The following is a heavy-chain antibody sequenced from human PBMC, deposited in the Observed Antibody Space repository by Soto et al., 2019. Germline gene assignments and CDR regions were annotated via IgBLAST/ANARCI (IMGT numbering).Heavy chain of an antibody. CDR2: IMPVFATP. CDR1: GGTFSTSA. V-gene: IGHV1-69*12. D-gene: IGHD3-3*02. Sequence: QVQLVQSGAEVKKPGSSVKVSCKASGGTFSTSAISWVRQAPGQGLEWVGGIMPVFATPDYAQKFQGRVTITADESTTTAYLELTSLRTDDTAVYYCARDKDRQQLGGNYYYILDVWGQGTAITASS. J-gene: IGHJ6*02. CDR3: ARDKDRQQLGGNYYYILDV.